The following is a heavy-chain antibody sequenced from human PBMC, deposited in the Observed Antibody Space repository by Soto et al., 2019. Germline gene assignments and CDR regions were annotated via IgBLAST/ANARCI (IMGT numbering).Heavy chain of an antibody. J-gene: IGHJ6*02. Sequence: ASVKVSCKASGYTFTGYYMHWVRQAPGQGLEWMGWINPNSGGTNYAQKFQGRVTMTRDTSISTAYMELSRLRSDDTAVYYCARWAITIFGVAIGNYYYGMDVWGQGTTVTVSS. D-gene: IGHD3-3*01. CDR2: INPNSGGT. CDR3: ARWAITIFGVAIGNYYYGMDV. V-gene: IGHV1-2*02. CDR1: GYTFTGYY.